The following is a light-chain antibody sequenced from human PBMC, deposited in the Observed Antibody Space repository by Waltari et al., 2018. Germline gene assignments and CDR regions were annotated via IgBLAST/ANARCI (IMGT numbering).Light chain of an antibody. Sequence: DIQMTQSPSSLSASVGDRVTITCRASQGISNSLAWYQQKPGKAPKLLLYAASRLESGVPSRFSGSGSGTDYTLTISSLQPEDFATYYCQQYHSTPPITFGQGTRLEIK. J-gene: IGKJ5*01. CDR1: QGISNS. CDR2: AAS. V-gene: IGKV1-NL1*01. CDR3: QQYHSTPPIT.